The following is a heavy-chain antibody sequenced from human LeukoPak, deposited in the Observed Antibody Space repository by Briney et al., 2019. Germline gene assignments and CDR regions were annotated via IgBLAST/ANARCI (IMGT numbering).Heavy chain of an antibody. CDR3: ARDVVTTVVTPVY. CDR1: GFTFSSYS. CDR2: ISSSSSTI. V-gene: IGHV3-48*04. Sequence: GGSLRLSCAASGFTFSSYSMNWVRQAPGKGLEWVSYISSSSSTIYYADSVKGRFTISRDNAKNSLYLQMNSLRAEDTAVYYCARDVVTTVVTPVYWGQGTLVTVSS. J-gene: IGHJ4*02. D-gene: IGHD4-23*01.